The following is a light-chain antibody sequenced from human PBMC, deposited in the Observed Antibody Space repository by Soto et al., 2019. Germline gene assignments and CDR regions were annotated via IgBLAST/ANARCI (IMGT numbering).Light chain of an antibody. CDR3: AVWDDSLSGVV. V-gene: IGLV1-47*01. CDR1: SSNIGSNY. CDR2: KNT. J-gene: IGLJ2*01. Sequence: QSVLTQPPSASGTPGQRVIISCSGSSSNIGSNYVYWYQQLSGAAPKVLIYKNTHRPLGVHDRFSGSKSGTSASLAISGLRSEDAADYYCAVWDDSLSGVVFGGGTKLTVL.